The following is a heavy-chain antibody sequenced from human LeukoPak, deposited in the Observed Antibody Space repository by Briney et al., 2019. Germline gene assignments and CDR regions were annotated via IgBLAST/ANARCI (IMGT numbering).Heavy chain of an antibody. CDR3: VREIPSSGHFDY. D-gene: IGHD3-3*01. CDR2: IYYSGTT. CDR1: GRSISPYY. Sequence: SETLPHPCTVSGRSISPYYRSWIRQPPGKGLEWIAYIYYSGTTKYNPSLRSRATISVDTSKNQFSLKLTSVTAADTAVYYCVREIPSSGHFDYWGQGTLVTVSS. V-gene: IGHV4-59*01. J-gene: IGHJ4*02.